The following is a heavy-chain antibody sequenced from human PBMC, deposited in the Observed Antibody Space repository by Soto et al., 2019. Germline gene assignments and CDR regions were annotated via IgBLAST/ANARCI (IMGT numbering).Heavy chain of an antibody. CDR3: ARDSSSWYFRDYYYGMDV. J-gene: IGHJ6*02. CDR2: ISAYNGNT. D-gene: IGHD6-13*01. Sequence: GASVKVSCKASGYTFTSYGISWVRQAPGQGLEWMGWISAYNGNTNYAQKLQGRVTMTTDTSTSTAYMELRSLRSDDTAVYYCARDSSSWYFRDYYYGMDVWGQGTTVTVSS. V-gene: IGHV1-18*01. CDR1: GYTFTSYG.